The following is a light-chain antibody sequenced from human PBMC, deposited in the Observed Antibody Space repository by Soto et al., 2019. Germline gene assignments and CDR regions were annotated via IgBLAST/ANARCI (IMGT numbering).Light chain of an antibody. V-gene: IGLV1-51*01. J-gene: IGLJ1*01. CDR1: SSNIGNNY. CDR3: GTWDSNLRGAYV. Sequence: QSVLTQPPSVSAAPGQKVTTSCSGSSSNIGNNYVSWYQQAPGAAPKLLIYDNDKRPSEIPDRFTGSKSGTSATLDITGLQTGDEADYFCGTWDSNLRGAYVFGTGTKVTVL. CDR2: DND.